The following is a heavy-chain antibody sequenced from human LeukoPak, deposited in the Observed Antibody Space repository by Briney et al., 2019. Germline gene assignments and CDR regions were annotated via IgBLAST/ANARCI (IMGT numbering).Heavy chain of an antibody. CDR1: GFTFSNYG. V-gene: IGHV3-30*18. Sequence: AGGSLRLSCAASGFTFSNYGMPWVRQAPGKGLEWVAVISYDESDKYYADSVKGRFTISRDNSKNTLYLQMNSLRPEDTAVYYCAKGVVAATNAAYYGMDVWGQGTTVTVSS. CDR3: AKGVVAATNAAYYGMDV. CDR2: ISYDESDK. J-gene: IGHJ6*02. D-gene: IGHD2-15*01.